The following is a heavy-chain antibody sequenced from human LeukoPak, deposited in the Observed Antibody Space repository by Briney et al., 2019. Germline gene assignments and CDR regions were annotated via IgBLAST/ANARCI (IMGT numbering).Heavy chain of an antibody. V-gene: IGHV4-39*07. J-gene: IGHJ4*02. D-gene: IGHD2-2*01. Sequence: SETLSLTCNVSGGSMSNIYYWGWIRQPPGRGLEWIGNIFYSGITYYNPSLRSRVTIAIDTSKSQFSLKLSSVTAADTAVYYCASYHGFVDYWGQGILVTVSS. CDR3: ASYHGFVDY. CDR1: GGSMSNIYY. CDR2: IFYSGIT.